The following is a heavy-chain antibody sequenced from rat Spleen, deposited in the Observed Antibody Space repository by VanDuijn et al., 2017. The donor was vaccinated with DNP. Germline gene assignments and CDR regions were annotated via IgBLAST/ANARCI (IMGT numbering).Heavy chain of an antibody. CDR1: GFTFSNYW. CDR3: SNVEPDGGPDY. J-gene: IGHJ4*01. D-gene: IGHD1-11*01. CDR2: INTDGDNT. Sequence: EVQLVDSGGGLVQPGRSLKLSCVASGFTFSNYWMYWIRQAPGKGLEWIASINTDGDNTYYPDSVKGRFTISRDNAENTVYLQMNSLRSEDKATYYCSNVEPDGGPDYWGQGTSVTVSS. V-gene: IGHV5-58*01.